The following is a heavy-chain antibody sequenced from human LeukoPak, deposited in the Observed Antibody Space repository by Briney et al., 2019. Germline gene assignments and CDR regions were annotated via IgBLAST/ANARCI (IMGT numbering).Heavy chain of an antibody. CDR3: VKSAGKDGYRDVFDI. D-gene: IGHD5-24*01. Sequence: GGSLRLSCAASGFTFSSYGMHWVRQAPGKGLEWVSSISSSSSYIYYADSVRGLFTISRDIFKNTLYLQMNSLRAEDTAVYHCVKSAGKDGYRDVFDIWGQGTVVTVSS. CDR1: GFTFSSYG. J-gene: IGHJ3*02. V-gene: IGHV3-21*04. CDR2: ISSSSSYI.